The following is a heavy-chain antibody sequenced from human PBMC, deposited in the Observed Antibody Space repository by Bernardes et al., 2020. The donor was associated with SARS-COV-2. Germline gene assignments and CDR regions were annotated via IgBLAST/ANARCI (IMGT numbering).Heavy chain of an antibody. CDR3: AREEAIFGVDPLPYYFDF. D-gene: IGHD3-3*01. J-gene: IGHJ4*02. CDR1: SIRSGKG. V-gene: IGHV4-4*02. CDR2: IDHTGSR. Sequence: SIRSGKGWHWVSRTPLKGLELIGAIDHTGSRKYNPTLMSRVTISLDKSRNQFSLRLRSVTAADTAVYYCAREEAIFGVDPLPYYFDFWGQGLLVTVS.